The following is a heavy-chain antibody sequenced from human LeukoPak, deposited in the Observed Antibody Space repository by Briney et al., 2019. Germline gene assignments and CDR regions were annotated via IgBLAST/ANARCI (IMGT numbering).Heavy chain of an antibody. Sequence: PGGSLRLSCAASGFTFSSYSMNWVRQAPGKGLEWVSSISGSSSYIYYADSVKGRFTISRHNAKNTLNLQMNSLRAEDTAVYYCARDLGQYYDTSDNWFDPWGQGTLVTVSP. J-gene: IGHJ5*02. V-gene: IGHV3-21*01. CDR2: ISGSSSYI. CDR3: ARDLGQYYDTSDNWFDP. D-gene: IGHD3-22*01. CDR1: GFTFSSYS.